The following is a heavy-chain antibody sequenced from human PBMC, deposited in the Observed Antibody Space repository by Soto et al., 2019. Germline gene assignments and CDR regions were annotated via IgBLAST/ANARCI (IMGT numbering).Heavy chain of an antibody. CDR2: INPDNGNT. Sequence: ASVQVSCKAAGYTFTRYTMNWVRQAPGQRLEWMGWINPDNGNTKSSQKFQDRVIITRDTSASTAYMDLSSLRSEDTAVYYCARGIATGQLDPWGQGTLVTVSS. V-gene: IGHV1-3*01. CDR1: GYTFTRYT. D-gene: IGHD2-15*01. J-gene: IGHJ5*02. CDR3: ARGIATGQLDP.